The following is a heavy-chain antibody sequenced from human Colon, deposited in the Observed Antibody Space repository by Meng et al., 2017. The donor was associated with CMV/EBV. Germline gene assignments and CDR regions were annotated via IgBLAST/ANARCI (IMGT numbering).Heavy chain of an antibody. CDR1: GFIFSDYY. D-gene: IGHD3-16*01. CDR2: ISPTGSDT. V-gene: IGHV3-11*05. J-gene: IGHJ5*02. CDR3: VKGHTMINP. Sequence: QVQLVQSGGGLVEPGGSLGLSLAASGFIFSDYYMTWIREAPGKGLEWVSYISPTGSDTNYADSVRGRFTISRDNAKNSLFLQMSSLTAEDTAVYYCVKGHTMINPWGQGTLVTVSS.